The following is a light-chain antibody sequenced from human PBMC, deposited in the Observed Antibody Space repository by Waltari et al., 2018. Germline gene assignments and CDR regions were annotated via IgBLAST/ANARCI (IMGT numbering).Light chain of an antibody. V-gene: IGLV1-44*01. CDR3: AVWDDSLNGVV. J-gene: IGLJ2*01. CDR2: TNN. Sequence: QSVLTQPPSASATPVQRVTISCSGSSSNIGSNTVTWYHQLPGTDPKLLIYTNNQRPSGVPDRFSGSKSGTSASLAISGLQSEDEADYYCAVWDDSLNGVVFGGGTKLTVL. CDR1: SSNIGSNT.